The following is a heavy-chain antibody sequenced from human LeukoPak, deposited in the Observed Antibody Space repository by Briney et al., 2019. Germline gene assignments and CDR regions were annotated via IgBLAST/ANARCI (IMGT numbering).Heavy chain of an antibody. Sequence: PSETLSLTCTVSGGSITDDYWSWIRQSPGKGLEWIGSIYYSGTANYNPSLNSRLTMSVDTSKNQVFLKLRSVTPADTAVYYCARVKDYYDSRGYGSMLDYWGQGTLVTVSS. J-gene: IGHJ4*02. CDR3: ARVKDYYDSRGYGSMLDY. V-gene: IGHV4-59*01. D-gene: IGHD3-22*01. CDR2: IYYSGTA. CDR1: GGSITDDY.